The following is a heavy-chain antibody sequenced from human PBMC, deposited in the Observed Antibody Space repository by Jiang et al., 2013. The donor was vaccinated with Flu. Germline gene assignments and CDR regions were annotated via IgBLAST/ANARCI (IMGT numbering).Heavy chain of an antibody. V-gene: IGHV4-39*02. CDR2: IYYSGST. CDR1: GDSISSSAHY. D-gene: IGHD3-10*01. CDR3: ARLGSGSSNFDY. J-gene: IGHJ4*02. Sequence: KPSETLSLTCSVSGDSISSSAHYWGWIRQTPGKGLEWIGTIYYSGSTYSNPSLKSRVTISVDTSKNHFSLKVTSVTAADTAVYYCARLGSGSSNFDYWGQGILVTVSS.